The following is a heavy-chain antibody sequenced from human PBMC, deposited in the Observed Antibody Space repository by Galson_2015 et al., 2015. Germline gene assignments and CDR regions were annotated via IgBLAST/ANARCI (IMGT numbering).Heavy chain of an antibody. CDR3: VRRPLYNGSYFGYFDY. CDR2: IYPSDSET. CDR1: GYSFSIYW. V-gene: IGHV5-51*01. D-gene: IGHD1-26*01. Sequence: QSGAEVKKPGESLEISCKASGYSFSIYWIGWVRQEPGEGLELVGIIYPSDSETRYSPSFQGHVTISADTSINTAYLQWNSLQTSDTAMYYCVRRPLYNGSYFGYFDYWGQGTLVTVSS. J-gene: IGHJ4*02.